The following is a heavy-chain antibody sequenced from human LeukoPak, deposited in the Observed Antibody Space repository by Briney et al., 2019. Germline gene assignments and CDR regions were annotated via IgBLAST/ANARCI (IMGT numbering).Heavy chain of an antibody. Sequence: GASVKVSCKVSGYTLTELSMHWVRQAPGKGLEWMGGFDPEDGETIYAQKFQGRVTMTEDTSTDTAYMELSSLRSEDTAVYYCATGPTAYYYDSSGYYFDYWGQGTLVTVSS. V-gene: IGHV1-24*01. D-gene: IGHD3-22*01. CDR2: FDPEDGET. CDR1: GYTLTELS. CDR3: ATGPTAYYYDSSGYYFDY. J-gene: IGHJ4*02.